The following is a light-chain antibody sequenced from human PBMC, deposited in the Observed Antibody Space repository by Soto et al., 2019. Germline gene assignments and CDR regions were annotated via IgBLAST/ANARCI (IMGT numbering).Light chain of an antibody. J-gene: IGKJ4*01. V-gene: IGKV3-20*01. CDR1: QRVSRNY. CDR2: GAS. Sequence: EIVLTQSPGTLSLSPGERATLSCRASQRVSRNYLAWYQQKLGQPPRLLIYGASNRAAGIPNRFSGSGSGTDFTLTIKRMETEDFAVYHCQQYSNSPLTFGGGTKVDIK. CDR3: QQYSNSPLT.